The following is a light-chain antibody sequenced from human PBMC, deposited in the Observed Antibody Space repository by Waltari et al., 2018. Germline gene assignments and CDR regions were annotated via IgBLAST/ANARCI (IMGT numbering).Light chain of an antibody. V-gene: IGKV4-1*01. CDR1: QSVLYSSNNKDH. CDR3: QQYHSFPYT. CDR2: WAS. Sequence: DIVMTQSPDSLAVSLGERATINCKSGQSVLYSSNNKDHLAWYQQKPGQPPKLLFYWASTRVSGVPDRFSGSGSGTDFTLTISSLQAEDVAVYYCQQYHSFPYTFGQGTKLEIK. J-gene: IGKJ2*01.